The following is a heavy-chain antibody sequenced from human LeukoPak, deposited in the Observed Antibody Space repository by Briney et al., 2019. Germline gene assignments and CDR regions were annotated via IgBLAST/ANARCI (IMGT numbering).Heavy chain of an antibody. Sequence: PSQTLSLTCTVSGGSISSGDFYWSWIRQPPEKGLEYIGYIYHSGITFYNPSLRSRVTVSIDTSKNQFSLKLSSVTAADTAVYYCARDRSTVGYYGLDVWGQGTTVIASS. CDR1: GGSISSGDFY. CDR3: ARDRSTVGYYGLDV. D-gene: IGHD4-11*01. V-gene: IGHV4-30-4*01. CDR2: IYHSGIT. J-gene: IGHJ6*02.